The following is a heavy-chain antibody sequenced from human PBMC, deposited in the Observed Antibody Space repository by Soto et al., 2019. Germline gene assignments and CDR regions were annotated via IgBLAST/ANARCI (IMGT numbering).Heavy chain of an antibody. J-gene: IGHJ4*02. D-gene: IGHD3-10*02. CDR3: AINEGRDVSTFDY. CDR1: GGIFTRYD. Sequence: SVKVSCKASGGIFTRYDIRWVRQAPGQGLEWMGAIIPIFGTANYAQKFQGRVTITADATTSTAYMELSSLRSEDTAMYYCAINEGRDVSTFDYWGQGTLVTVSS. CDR2: IIPIFGTA. V-gene: IGHV1-69*13.